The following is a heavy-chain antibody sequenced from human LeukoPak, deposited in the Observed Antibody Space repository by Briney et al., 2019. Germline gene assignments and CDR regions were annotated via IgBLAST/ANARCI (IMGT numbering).Heavy chain of an antibody. CDR3: ARDRLTYYYGSGSPPAVQFWFDP. CDR2: ISSSGSTI. D-gene: IGHD3-10*01. Sequence: GGSLRLSCAASGFTFSDYYMSWIRQAPGKGLEWVSYISSSGSTIYYADSVKGRFTISRDNAKNSLYLQMNSLRAEDTAVYYCARDRLTYYYGSGSPPAVQFWFDPWGQGTLVTVSS. J-gene: IGHJ5*02. CDR1: GFTFSDYY. V-gene: IGHV3-11*01.